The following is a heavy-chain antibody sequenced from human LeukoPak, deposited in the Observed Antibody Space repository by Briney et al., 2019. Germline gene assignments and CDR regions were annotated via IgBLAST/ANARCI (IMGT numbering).Heavy chain of an antibody. CDR1: GGSISSSSYY. Sequence: PSETLSLTFNVSGGSISSSSYYWGWIRQPPGKGLVWIGSIYYSGSTYYNPSLKSRVTISVDTSKNQFSLKLSSVTAADTAVYYCARGGIRILDYWGQGTLVTVSS. CDR2: IYYSGST. V-gene: IGHV4-39*07. D-gene: IGHD2-15*01. J-gene: IGHJ4*02. CDR3: ARGGIRILDY.